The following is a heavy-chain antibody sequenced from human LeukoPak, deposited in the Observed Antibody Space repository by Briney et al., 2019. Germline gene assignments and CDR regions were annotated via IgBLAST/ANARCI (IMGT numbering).Heavy chain of an antibody. CDR2: IYYSGST. CDR3: ARNVSRGEPGGAFDM. Sequence: PSETLSLTCTVSGGAINGRRDYWGWIRQPPGKGLEWIASIYYSGSTHYNPSLKSRVTISVDTSRNQFSLELRTATAADSAMYYCARNVSRGEPGGAFDMWGQGTMVTVSS. J-gene: IGHJ3*02. V-gene: IGHV4-39*01. CDR1: GGAINGRRDY. D-gene: IGHD3-16*01.